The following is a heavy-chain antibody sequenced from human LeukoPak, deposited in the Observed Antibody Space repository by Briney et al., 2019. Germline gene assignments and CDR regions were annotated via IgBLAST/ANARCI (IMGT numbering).Heavy chain of an antibody. V-gene: IGHV1-2*02. CDR3: ARVTITTMNAFDI. D-gene: IGHD4-11*01. CDR1: GYTLTFTGYY. Sequence: GASVKVSCKASGYTLTFTGYYMHWVRQAPGQGLEWMGWINPNSGGTNYEQKFQGRVTMTRDTSISTAYMELSRLRSDDTAVYYCARVTITTMNAFDIWGQGTMVTVSS. CDR2: INPNSGGT. J-gene: IGHJ3*02.